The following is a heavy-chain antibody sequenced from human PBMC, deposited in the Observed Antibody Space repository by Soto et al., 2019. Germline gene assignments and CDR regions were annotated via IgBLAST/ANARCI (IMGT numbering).Heavy chain of an antibody. Sequence: GGSLRLSCAASGFTFNSYSMNWVRQAPGKGLEWVSYISSSSTTKYYTDSVKGRFTISRDNAKNSLYLQMNSLRDDDTAVYYCARPSSGWENCFDPWGQGTLVTVSS. V-gene: IGHV3-48*02. CDR3: ARPSSGWENCFDP. D-gene: IGHD6-19*01. J-gene: IGHJ5*02. CDR1: GFTFNSYS. CDR2: ISSSSTTK.